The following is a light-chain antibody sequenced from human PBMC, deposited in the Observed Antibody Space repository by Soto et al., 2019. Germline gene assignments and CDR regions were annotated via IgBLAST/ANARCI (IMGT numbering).Light chain of an antibody. V-gene: IGKV1-5*01. Sequence: DIQMTQSPSSLSASVGDRVTITCRASQSISSYLNWYQQKPGKAPKLLIYDASTLESGVPSRFSGSRAGTEFTRTISSLQPDDFATYYCQQYNSYSWTFGQGTKVDIK. CDR1: QSISSY. CDR2: DAS. J-gene: IGKJ1*01. CDR3: QQYNSYSWT.